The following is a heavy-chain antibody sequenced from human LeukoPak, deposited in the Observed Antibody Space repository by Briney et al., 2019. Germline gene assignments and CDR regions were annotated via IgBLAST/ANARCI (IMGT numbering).Heavy chain of an antibody. CDR3: ASHYYDSSVGDY. CDR2: INPNSGGT. CDR1: GYTFTSYA. D-gene: IGHD3-22*01. V-gene: IGHV1-2*02. Sequence: ASVKVSCKASGYTFTSYAMNWVRQAPGQGLEWMGWINPNSGGTNYAQKFQGRVTMTRDTSISTAYMELSRLRSDDTAVYYCASHYYDSSVGDYWGQGTLVTVSS. J-gene: IGHJ4*02.